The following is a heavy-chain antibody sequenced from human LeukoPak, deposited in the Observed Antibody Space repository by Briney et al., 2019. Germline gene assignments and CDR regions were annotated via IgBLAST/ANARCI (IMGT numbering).Heavy chain of an antibody. J-gene: IGHJ5*02. CDR2: ISKSGST. Sequence: SETLSLTCTVSGGSVSSFYWSWIRQPPGKGLEWIGYISKSGSTNSNPSLKSRVTISVDTSKNQFSLKLSSVTAADTAVYYCARARSSWYGHWGQGTLVTVSS. D-gene: IGHD6-13*01. V-gene: IGHV4-59*08. CDR3: ARARSSWYGH. CDR1: GGSVSSFY.